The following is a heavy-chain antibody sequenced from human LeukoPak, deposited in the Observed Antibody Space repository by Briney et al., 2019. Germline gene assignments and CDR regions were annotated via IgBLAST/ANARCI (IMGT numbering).Heavy chain of an antibody. V-gene: IGHV3-30*18. J-gene: IGHJ4*02. Sequence: GRSLRLSCTASGFTFSSYGMHWVRQAPGKGLEWVAIVSNDGSTKYYADSVKGRFTIARDNSKNTLYLKMDSLRAEDSAVYYCAKDEGNTALFTYYFDYWGQGTLVTVSS. CDR3: AKDEGNTALFTYYFDY. CDR2: VSNDGSTK. CDR1: GFTFSSYG. D-gene: IGHD5-18*01.